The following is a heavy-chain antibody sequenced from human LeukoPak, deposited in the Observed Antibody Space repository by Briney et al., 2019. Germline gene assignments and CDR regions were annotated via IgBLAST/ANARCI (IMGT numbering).Heavy chain of an antibody. CDR3: ASDTTGTTWQLDY. J-gene: IGHJ4*02. CDR2: LIPMFRTP. Sequence: SVKVSCKAAGGAFSSYAFSWVRQAPGQGLEWMGGLIPMFRTPNYAQKFLGRVTITTDESTSTAYMELTSLGADDTAVYYCASDTTGTTWQLDYWGQGTVVTVSS. V-gene: IGHV1-69*05. CDR1: GGAFSSYA. D-gene: IGHD1-1*01.